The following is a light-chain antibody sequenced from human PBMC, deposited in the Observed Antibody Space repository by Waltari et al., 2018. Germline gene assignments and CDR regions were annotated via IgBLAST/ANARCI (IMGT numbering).Light chain of an antibody. V-gene: IGKV1-12*01. CDR2: GVS. CDR3: QQANTFPPR. CDR1: QAVSSW. Sequence: DVQLTQSPSSLSASVGDRVTITCRASQAVSSWLAWYQHKPGKAPKLLIYGVSKLQGGVPSRFNGSGSGPDFTLTISSLQPEDSATYYCQQANTFPPRFGGGTKVEIK. J-gene: IGKJ4*01.